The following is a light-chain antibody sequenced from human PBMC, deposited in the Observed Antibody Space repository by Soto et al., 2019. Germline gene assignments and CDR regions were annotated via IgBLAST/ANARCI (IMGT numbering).Light chain of an antibody. CDR1: QSVSSSY. J-gene: IGKJ5*01. V-gene: IGKV3D-20*02. CDR3: QQRSNWPPIT. CDR2: GAS. Sequence: EIVLTQSPGTLSLSPGERATLSCRASQSVSSSYLAWYQQQPGQAPRLLIHGASTRAPGFPARFSGSGSGTDFTLTISSLEPEDFAVYYCQQRSNWPPITFGQGTRLEIK.